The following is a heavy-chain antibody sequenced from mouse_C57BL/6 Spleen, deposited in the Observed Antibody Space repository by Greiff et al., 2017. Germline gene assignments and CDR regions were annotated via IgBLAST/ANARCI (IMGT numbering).Heavy chain of an antibody. CDR3: ARHEDRYYYGSSPFDY. J-gene: IGHJ2*01. CDR2: FYPGSGSI. D-gene: IGHD1-1*01. V-gene: IGHV1-62-2*01. Sequence: QVQLQQSGAELVKPGASVKLSCKASGYTFTEYTIHWVKQRSGQGLEWIGWFYPGSGSIKYNEKFKDTATLTADKSSSTVYMELSRLTSEDSAVYFCARHEDRYYYGSSPFDYWGQGTTLTVSS. CDR1: GYTFTEYT.